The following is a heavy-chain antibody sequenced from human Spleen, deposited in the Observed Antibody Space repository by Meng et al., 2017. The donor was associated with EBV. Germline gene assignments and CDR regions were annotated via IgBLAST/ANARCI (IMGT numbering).Heavy chain of an antibody. Sequence: QVQLVQSGAEVKKPGSSVKVSCKASGGTFSSNGISWVRQAPGQGLEWMGGIIPIFGTANYAQKFQGRITIAADKSTSTGYMELSSLRSDDTAMYYCAREVGSSRDYWGQGTLVTVS. CDR3: AREVGSSRDY. J-gene: IGHJ4*02. V-gene: IGHV1-69*06. CDR1: GGTFSSNG. D-gene: IGHD6-6*01. CDR2: IIPIFGTA.